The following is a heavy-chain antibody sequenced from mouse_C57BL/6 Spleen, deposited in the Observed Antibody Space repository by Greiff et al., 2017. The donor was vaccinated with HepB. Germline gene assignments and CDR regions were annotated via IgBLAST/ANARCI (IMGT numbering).Heavy chain of an antibody. CDR2: ISYDGSN. CDR1: GYSITSGYY. V-gene: IGHV3-6*01. CDR3: AREGTTVVFDY. D-gene: IGHD1-1*01. Sequence: EVQLQESGPGLVKPSQSLSLTCSVTGYSITSGYYWNWIRQFPRNKLEWMGYISYDGSNNYNPSLKNRISITRDTSKNQFFLKLNSVTTEDTATYYCAREGTTVVFDYWGQGTTLTVSS. J-gene: IGHJ2*01.